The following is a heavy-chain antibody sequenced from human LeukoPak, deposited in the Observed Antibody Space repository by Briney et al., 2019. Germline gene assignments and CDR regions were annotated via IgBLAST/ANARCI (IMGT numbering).Heavy chain of an antibody. Sequence: PGGSLRLSCAASGFTFSSYAMHWVRQAPGKGLEWVAVISYDGSNKYYADSVKGQFTISRDNSKNTLYLQMNSLRAEDTAVYYCARTAVYYYYGMDVWGQGTTVTVSS. J-gene: IGHJ6*02. CDR3: ARTAVYYYYGMDV. V-gene: IGHV3-30-3*01. D-gene: IGHD2-2*01. CDR1: GFTFSSYA. CDR2: ISYDGSNK.